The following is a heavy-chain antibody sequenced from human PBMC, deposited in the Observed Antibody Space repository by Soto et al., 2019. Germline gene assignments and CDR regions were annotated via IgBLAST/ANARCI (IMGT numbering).Heavy chain of an antibody. J-gene: IGHJ3*02. CDR1: GSTFSFSG. CDR3: AKLVVVVRIWRDDVFDS. CDR2: ISYDGSYE. V-gene: IGHV3-30*18. D-gene: IGHD2-15*01. Sequence: QVQLVESGGGVVQSGRSLRLSCAASGSTFSFSGMHWVRQAPGKGLEWVAVISYDGSYESYADSVKGRFTISRDNSKNTLFLQMNSLRPEDTAVYYCAKLVVVVRIWRDDVFDSWGQGTMVTVSS.